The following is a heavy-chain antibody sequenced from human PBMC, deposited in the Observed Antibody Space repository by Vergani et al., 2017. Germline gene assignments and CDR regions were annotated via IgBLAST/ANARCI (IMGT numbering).Heavy chain of an antibody. J-gene: IGHJ4*02. D-gene: IGHD2-2*01. Sequence: QMQLVQSGPEVKTPGTSVKVSCKASGSTFTSSAMRWVRQARGQRLEWIGCIGVGRGNTNYAQKFQERVTMTSDMSTSTAYMELSSLTSADTAVYYCGALPSGYWGQGTLVTVSA. CDR2: IGVGRGNT. CDR1: GSTFTSSA. V-gene: IGHV1-58*02. CDR3: GALPSGY.